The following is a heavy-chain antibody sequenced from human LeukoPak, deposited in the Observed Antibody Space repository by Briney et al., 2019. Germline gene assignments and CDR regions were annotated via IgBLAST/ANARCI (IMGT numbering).Heavy chain of an antibody. CDR1: GFTFSSYE. CDR3: ARDPTPPYYYYYMDV. D-gene: IGHD4-17*01. Sequence: PGGSLRLSCAASGFTFSSYEMNWVRQAPGKGLEWVSYISSSGSTIYYADSVKGRFTISRDNAKNSLYLQMNSLRAEDTAVYYCARDPTPPYYYYYMDVWGKGTTVTISS. V-gene: IGHV3-48*03. CDR2: ISSSGSTI. J-gene: IGHJ6*03.